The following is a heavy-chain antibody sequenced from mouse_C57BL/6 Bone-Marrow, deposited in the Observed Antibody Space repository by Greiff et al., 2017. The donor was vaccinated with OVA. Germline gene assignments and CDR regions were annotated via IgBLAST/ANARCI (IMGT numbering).Heavy chain of an antibody. V-gene: IGHV1-52*01. D-gene: IGHD1-1*02. J-gene: IGHJ2*01. CDR3: ARDFGGNYYFDY. Sequence: VQLQQPGAELVRPGSSVKLSCKASGYTFTSYWMHWVKQRPIQGLEWIGNIDPSDRETHYNQKFKDKATLTVDKSSSTAYMQLSSLTSEDSAVYYCARDFGGNYYFDYWGQGTTLTVSS. CDR2: IDPSDRET. CDR1: GYTFTSYW.